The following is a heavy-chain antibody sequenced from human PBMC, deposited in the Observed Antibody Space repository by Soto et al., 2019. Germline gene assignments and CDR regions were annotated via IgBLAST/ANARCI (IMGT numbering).Heavy chain of an antibody. Sequence: PSETLSLTCTVSGGSISSYYWSWIRQPPGKGLEWIGYIYYSGSTNYNPSLKSRVTISVDTSKNQFSLKLSSVTAAYTAVYYCARTIAAAGCLDVWGQGTTVTVSS. CDR2: IYYSGST. V-gene: IGHV4-59*01. J-gene: IGHJ6*02. CDR1: GGSISSYY. CDR3: ARTIAAAGCLDV. D-gene: IGHD6-13*01.